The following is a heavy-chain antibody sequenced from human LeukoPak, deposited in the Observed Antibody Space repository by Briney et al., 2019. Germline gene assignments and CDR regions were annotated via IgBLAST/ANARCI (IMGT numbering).Heavy chain of an antibody. Sequence: PGGSLRLSCAASGFTVSSDYMSWVRQPPGKGLQWVSVIYSGGSTNYADSVKGRFTISRDNSKNTLHLQMNSLRVEDTAVYYCARGQSYYEAFDIWGQGKMVTVSS. CDR2: IYSGGST. J-gene: IGHJ3*02. CDR1: GFTVSSDY. V-gene: IGHV3-53*03. D-gene: IGHD1-26*01. CDR3: ARGQSYYEAFDI.